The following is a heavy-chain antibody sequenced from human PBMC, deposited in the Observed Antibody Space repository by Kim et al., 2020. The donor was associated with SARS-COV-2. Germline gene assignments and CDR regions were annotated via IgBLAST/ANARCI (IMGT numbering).Heavy chain of an antibody. J-gene: IGHJ4*02. V-gene: IGHV1-8*02. CDR1: GYTFTSYD. CDR3: ARAYRGIVGATVYYFDY. Sequence: ASVKVSCKASGYTFTSYDINWVRQATGQGLEWMGWMNPNSGNTGYAQKFQGRVTMTRNTSISTAYMELSSLRSEDTAVYYCARAYRGIVGATVYYFDYWGQGTLVTVSS. CDR2: MNPNSGNT. D-gene: IGHD1-26*01.